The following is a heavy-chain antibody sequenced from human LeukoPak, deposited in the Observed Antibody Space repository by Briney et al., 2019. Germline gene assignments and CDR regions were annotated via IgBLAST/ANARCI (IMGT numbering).Heavy chain of an antibody. CDR1: GFSFGEYW. J-gene: IGHJ6*02. CDR2: IKQDGSEQ. V-gene: IGHV3-7*01. Sequence: GGSLRLSCAASGFSFGEYWMSWVRQAPVKGLEWVANIKQDGSEQYYVDSVKGRFTISRDNAKNSLYLQMSSLRAEDTAVYYCTRVSTFYALSFETIYYYYGMDVWGQGTTVTVSS. CDR3: TRVSTFYALSFETIYYYYGMDV. D-gene: IGHD3-3*01.